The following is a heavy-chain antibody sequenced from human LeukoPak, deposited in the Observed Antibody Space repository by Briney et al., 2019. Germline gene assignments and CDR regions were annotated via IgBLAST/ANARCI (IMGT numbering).Heavy chain of an antibody. Sequence: SETLSLTCAVYGGSFSGYYWSWIRQPPGKGLEWIGEINHSGSTNYNPSLKSRVTISVDTSKNQFSLKLSSVTAADTAVYYCARQSIAAAFGHWGQGTLATVSS. CDR3: ARQSIAAAFGH. V-gene: IGHV4-34*01. J-gene: IGHJ4*02. CDR2: INHSGST. D-gene: IGHD6-13*01. CDR1: GGSFSGYY.